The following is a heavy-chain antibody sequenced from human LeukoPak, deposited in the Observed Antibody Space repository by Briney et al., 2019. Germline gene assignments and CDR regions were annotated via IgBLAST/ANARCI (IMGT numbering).Heavy chain of an antibody. CDR3: ARPPYSSSWYLDY. V-gene: IGHV3-11*01. D-gene: IGHD6-13*01. CDR2: ISSSGSTI. CDR1: GFTFSDYY. Sequence: GGSLRLSCAASGFTFSDYYMSWIRQAPGKGLEWVSYISSSGSTIYYADSVKGRFTISRDNAKNSLYLQMNSPRAEDTAVYYCARPPYSSSWYLDYWGQGTLVTVSS. J-gene: IGHJ4*02.